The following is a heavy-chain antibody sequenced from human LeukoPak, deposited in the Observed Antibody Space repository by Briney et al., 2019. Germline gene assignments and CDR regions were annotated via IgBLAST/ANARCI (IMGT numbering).Heavy chain of an antibody. CDR2: ISGSGDTT. V-gene: IGHV3-23*01. D-gene: IGHD3-22*01. Sequence: PGGSLRLSCAASGFTFSSYWMSWVRQPPGKGLEWVSLISGSGDTTYYADSVKGRFTISRDNSKNTLYLQMNNLRGEDTAVYNCAKDHYVDSSAYGGMGSDSWGQGTLVTVSS. CDR1: GFTFSSYW. CDR3: AKDHYVDSSAYGGMGSDS. J-gene: IGHJ4*02.